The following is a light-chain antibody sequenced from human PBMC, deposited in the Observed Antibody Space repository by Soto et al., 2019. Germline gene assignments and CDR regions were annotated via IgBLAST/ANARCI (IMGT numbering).Light chain of an antibody. CDR3: QQSYSTPWT. CDR2: AAS. J-gene: IGKJ1*01. Sequence: DIQLTPTPSSLSASVGDRVTITFRASQSISSYLNCYQQKPGKAPKLLIYAASSLQSGVPSRFSGSGSGTDFTLTISSLQPEDFATYYCQQSYSTPWTFGQGT. V-gene: IGKV1-39*01. CDR1: QSISSY.